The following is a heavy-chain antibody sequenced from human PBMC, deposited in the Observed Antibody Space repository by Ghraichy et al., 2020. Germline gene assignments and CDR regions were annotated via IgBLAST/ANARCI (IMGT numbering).Heavy chain of an antibody. Sequence: GGSLRLSCAASGFTFSSYSMNWVRQAPGKGLEWVSSISSSSSYIYYADSVKGRFTISRDNAKNSLYLQMNSLRTEDTAVYYCARAGLRYFDWLPIGRFDCWGQVTLVTVSS. V-gene: IGHV3-21*01. CDR2: ISSSSSYI. D-gene: IGHD3-9*01. CDR3: ARAGLRYFDWLPIGRFDC. CDR1: GFTFSSYS. J-gene: IGHJ4*02.